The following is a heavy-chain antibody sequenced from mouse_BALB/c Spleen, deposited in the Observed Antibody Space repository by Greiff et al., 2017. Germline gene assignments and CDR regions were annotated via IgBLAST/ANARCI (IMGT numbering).Heavy chain of an antibody. V-gene: IGHV5-12-1*01. Sequence: EVQLVESGGGLVKPGGSLKLSCAASGFAFSSYDMSWVRQTPEKRLEWVAYISSGGGSTYYPDTVKGRFTISRDNAKNTLYLQMSSLKSEDTAMYYCARRRGYDYDDAMDYWGQGTSVTVSS. J-gene: IGHJ4*01. CDR3: ARRRGYDYDDAMDY. CDR1: GFAFSSYD. CDR2: ISSGGGST. D-gene: IGHD2-4*01.